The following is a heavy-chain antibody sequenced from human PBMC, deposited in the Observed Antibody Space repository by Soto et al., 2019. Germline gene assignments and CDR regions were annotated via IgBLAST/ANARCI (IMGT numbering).Heavy chain of an antibody. CDR1: GFTFSSYN. Sequence: GGSLRLSCSASGFTFSSYNMHWVRQAPGKGLESVSAITNDGAKTFYADSVKGRFTVSRDNSKNTLYLQMTNLRVDDTAMYYCAKGNIGVRGPSSLWGQGTLVTVSS. V-gene: IGHV3-64D*08. J-gene: IGHJ4*02. D-gene: IGHD6-6*01. CDR3: AKGNIGVRGPSSL. CDR2: ITNDGAKT.